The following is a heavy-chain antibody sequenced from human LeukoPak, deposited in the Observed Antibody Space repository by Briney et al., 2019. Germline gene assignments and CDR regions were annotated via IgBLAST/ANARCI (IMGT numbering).Heavy chain of an antibody. Sequence: NPGGSLRHSCAASGFTFSSYSMNWVRQAPGKGREWVSSISSSSSYIYYFDSVKGRFTISIDNAKNFLYLHMNSLRAQDTAVFYCARDLSWLGYVSSGYYSAAFDIWGQGTMVTVPS. D-gene: IGHD3-22*01. J-gene: IGHJ3*02. V-gene: IGHV3-21*01. CDR3: ARDLSWLGYVSSGYYSAAFDI. CDR2: ISSSSSYI. CDR1: GFTFSSYS.